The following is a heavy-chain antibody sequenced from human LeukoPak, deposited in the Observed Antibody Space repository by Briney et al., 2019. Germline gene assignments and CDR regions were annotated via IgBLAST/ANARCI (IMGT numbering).Heavy chain of an antibody. V-gene: IGHV3-21*01. D-gene: IGHD6-19*01. CDR2: ISSSSSYI. CDR1: GFTFSSFS. CDR3: ARGGVSSGWNFGY. Sequence: PGGSLRLSCAASGFTFSSFSMNWVRQAPGKGLEWVSSISSSSSYIYYADSVKGRFTISRDNAKNSLYLQMNSLRAEDTAVYYCARGGVSSGWNFGYWGHGTLVTVSS. J-gene: IGHJ4*01.